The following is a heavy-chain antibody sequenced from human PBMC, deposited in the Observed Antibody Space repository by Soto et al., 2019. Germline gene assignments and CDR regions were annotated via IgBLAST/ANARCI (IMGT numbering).Heavy chain of an antibody. J-gene: IGHJ5*02. V-gene: IGHV3-23*01. CDR1: GFTFSSYA. CDR2: ISGSGGAT. D-gene: IGHD3-3*01. Sequence: GGSLRLSCTAYGFTFSSYAMTWVRQAPGKGLEWVSSISGSGGATYYADSVEGRFTISRDDSKNTLFLQMDSLRAEDTALYYCAKAGRPFYDLWSENRFDPWGQGTLVTVSS. CDR3: AKAGRPFYDLWSENRFDP.